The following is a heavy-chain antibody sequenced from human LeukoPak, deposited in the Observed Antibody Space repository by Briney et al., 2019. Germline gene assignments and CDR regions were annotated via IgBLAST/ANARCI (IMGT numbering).Heavy chain of an antibody. Sequence: PGGSLRLSCATSGFTFRNYGMHWVRQAPGKGLEWVAVTSYDGSEKYYGDSVTGRFTISRDNSKNTLYLQMNSLRAEDTAVYYCAKFPYYGSGTEGGMAVWGQGTTVTVSS. CDR2: TSYDGSEK. J-gene: IGHJ6*02. D-gene: IGHD3-10*01. V-gene: IGHV3-30*18. CDR1: GFTFRNYG. CDR3: AKFPYYGSGTEGGMAV.